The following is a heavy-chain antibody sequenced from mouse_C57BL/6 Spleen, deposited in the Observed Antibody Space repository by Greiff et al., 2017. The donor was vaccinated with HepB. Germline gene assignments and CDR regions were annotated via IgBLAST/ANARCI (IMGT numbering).Heavy chain of an antibody. J-gene: IGHJ4*01. Sequence: EVQVVESGGGLVQPGGSLSLSCAASGFTFTDYYMSWVRQPPGKALEWLGFIRNKANGYTTEYSVSVKGRFTITRDNSQTILYLQMNALRAADSATYCCARSLRGYAMDYWGQGTSVTVSS. CDR2: IRNKANGYTT. CDR1: GFTFTDYY. CDR3: ARSLRGYAMDY. V-gene: IGHV7-3*01.